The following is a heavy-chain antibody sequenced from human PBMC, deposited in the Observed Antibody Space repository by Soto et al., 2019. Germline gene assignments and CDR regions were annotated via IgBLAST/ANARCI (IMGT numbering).Heavy chain of an antibody. CDR2: ISGYNGNT. J-gene: IGHJ6*02. CDR3: SRFIMVGGWFDPNYYHGMDV. CDR1: GYTFSNYG. V-gene: IGHV1-18*01. D-gene: IGHD6-19*01. Sequence: QVQLVQSGAEVKKPGASVTVSCKTSGYTFSNYGINWVRQAPGQGLEWMGWISGYNGNTNYAQTVQGRVTMTTEPSTGTVYMGLRSLKSDDTAIYYCSRFIMVGGWFDPNYYHGMDVWGQGTTVTVSS.